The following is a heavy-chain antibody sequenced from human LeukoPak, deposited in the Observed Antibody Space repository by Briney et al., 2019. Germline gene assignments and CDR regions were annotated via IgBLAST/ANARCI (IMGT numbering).Heavy chain of an antibody. V-gene: IGHV3-23*01. D-gene: IGHD6-19*01. CDR3: AKNPLLAGTIYFDY. CDR2: ISGGGDRI. Sequence: PGGSLRLSSAASGFTFSNHAMSWVRQAPGKGLEWVSSISGGGDRINYADSVKGRFTISRDNSRNTLYLQMNNLGAEDTAVYYCAKNPLLAGTIYFDYWGQGTLVTVSS. CDR1: GFTFSNHA. J-gene: IGHJ4*02.